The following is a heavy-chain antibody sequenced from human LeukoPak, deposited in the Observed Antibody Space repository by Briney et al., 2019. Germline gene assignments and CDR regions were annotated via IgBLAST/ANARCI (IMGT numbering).Heavy chain of an antibody. CDR2: ISYDGSNK. CDR3: ARDRDTKIYYYYGMDV. CDR1: GFTFSSYA. J-gene: IGHJ6*02. D-gene: IGHD5-24*01. Sequence: HPGGSLRLSCAASGFTFSSYAMHWVRQAPGKGLEWVAVISYDGSNKYYADSVKGRFTISRDNSKNTLYLQMNSLRAEDTAVYYCARDRDTKIYYYYGMDVWGQGTTVTVSS. V-gene: IGHV3-30-3*01.